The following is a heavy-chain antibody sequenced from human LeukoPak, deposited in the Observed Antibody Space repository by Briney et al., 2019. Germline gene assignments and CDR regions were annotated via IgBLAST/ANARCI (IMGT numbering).Heavy chain of an antibody. CDR2: IYPGDSDT. Sequence: GESLKISFKGSGYSFPSSRLGWVRQVPGKGLEGMGIIYPGDSDTRYSPSFQGQVTISADKSISTAYLQWSSLKASDTAMYYCAIYSDTYYFDHWGQGTLVIVSS. CDR1: GYSFPSSR. V-gene: IGHV5-51*01. J-gene: IGHJ4*02. CDR3: AIYSDTYYFDH. D-gene: IGHD1-26*01.